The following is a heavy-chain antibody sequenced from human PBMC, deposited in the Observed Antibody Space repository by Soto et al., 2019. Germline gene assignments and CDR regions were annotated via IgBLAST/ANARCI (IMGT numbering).Heavy chain of an antibody. CDR3: ARGETAMVTGDYYYYGMDV. V-gene: IGHV1-18*04. Sequence: ASVKVSCKASGYTFTSYGISWVRQAPGQGPEWMGWISAYNGNTNYAQKLQGRVTMTTDTSTSTAYMELRSLRSDDTAVYYCARGETAMVTGDYYYYGMDVWGQGTTVTVSS. CDR2: ISAYNGNT. J-gene: IGHJ6*02. CDR1: GYTFTSYG. D-gene: IGHD5-18*01.